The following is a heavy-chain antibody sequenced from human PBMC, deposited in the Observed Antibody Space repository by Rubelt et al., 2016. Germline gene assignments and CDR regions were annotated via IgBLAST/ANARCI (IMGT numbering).Heavy chain of an antibody. J-gene: IGHJ4*02. CDR2: INAGNDNT. Sequence: QVQLVQSGTEVKKPGASVKVSCKASGYIFTNYAMHWVRQAPGQRLEWMGWINAGNDNTKYSQKFQGRVTITRDTSASIAYMELSSPGSEDTAVYYCARDKSLADWGQGTLVTVSS. CDR3: ARDKSLAD. V-gene: IGHV1-3*01. CDR1: GYIFTNYA.